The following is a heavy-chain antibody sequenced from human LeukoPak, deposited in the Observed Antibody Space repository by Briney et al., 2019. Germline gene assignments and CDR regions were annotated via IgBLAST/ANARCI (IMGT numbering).Heavy chain of an antibody. V-gene: IGHV1-2*02. Sequence: ASVKVSCKASGYTFTGYYMHWVRQAPGQGLEWMGWISPNSGGTNYALKFQGRVTMTRDTSTSTVYMEMNRLTSDDTAVYFCARKKGDYWGQGTLVTVST. CDR2: ISPNSGGT. CDR3: ARKKGDY. CDR1: GYTFTGYY. J-gene: IGHJ4*02.